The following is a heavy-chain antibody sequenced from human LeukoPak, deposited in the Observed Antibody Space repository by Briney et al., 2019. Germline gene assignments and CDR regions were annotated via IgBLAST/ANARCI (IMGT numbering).Heavy chain of an antibody. CDR3: AKETDVGITIFGVVDY. CDR1: GFTFSDHY. D-gene: IGHD3-3*01. V-gene: IGHV3-23*01. Sequence: GGSLRLSCAASGFTFSDHYMDWVRQAPGKGLEWVSAISGTGGSTYYADSVKGRFTISRDNSKNTLYLQMNSLRAEDTAVYYCAKETDVGITIFGVVDYWGQGTLVTVSS. CDR2: ISGTGGST. J-gene: IGHJ4*02.